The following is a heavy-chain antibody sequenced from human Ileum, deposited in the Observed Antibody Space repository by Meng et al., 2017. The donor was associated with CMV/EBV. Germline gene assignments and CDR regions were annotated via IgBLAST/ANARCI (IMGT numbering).Heavy chain of an antibody. D-gene: IGHD3-22*01. CDR1: GFTFRSYE. Sequence: GGSLRLSCAASGFTFRSYEMNWVRQAPGKGLEWVSYISSTVSTIYYADSVKGRFTLSRDNAKNSLYLQMSSLRAEDTAVYYCARALYYYDSSGYYNDAFDIWGQGTMVTVSS. J-gene: IGHJ3*02. CDR3: ARALYYYDSSGYYNDAFDI. V-gene: IGHV3-48*03. CDR2: ISSTVSTI.